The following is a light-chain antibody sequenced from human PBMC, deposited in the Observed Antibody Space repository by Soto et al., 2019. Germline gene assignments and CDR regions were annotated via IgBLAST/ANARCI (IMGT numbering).Light chain of an antibody. V-gene: IGLV2-11*01. CDR1: SSDVGGYNY. Sequence: QPVLTQPGSVTGSTGQSVTISCTGTSSDVGGYNYVSWYQQYPGKAPKLVIYEVSKRPSRVPDRFSGSKSGNTASLTISGVQADDEADYYCCSYAGRPYVFGTGTKLTVL. CDR3: CSYAGRPYV. J-gene: IGLJ1*01. CDR2: EVS.